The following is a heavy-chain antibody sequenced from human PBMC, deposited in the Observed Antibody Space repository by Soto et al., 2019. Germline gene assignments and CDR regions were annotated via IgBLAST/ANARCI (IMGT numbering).Heavy chain of an antibody. D-gene: IGHD2-15*01. J-gene: IGHJ6*02. CDR2: IYWDDDE. Sequence: QITLKESGPTLVKPTQTLTLTCTFSGFSLSSSGVGVGWIRQPPGKALEWLTLIYWDDDERYSPSLKSSLTTHDDTSTNQLVLTSTNYDPVDTATDYCDHTGGSGAALDVLGQGTTLTVSS. CDR3: DHTGGSGAALDV. V-gene: IGHV2-5*02. CDR1: GFSLSSSGVG.